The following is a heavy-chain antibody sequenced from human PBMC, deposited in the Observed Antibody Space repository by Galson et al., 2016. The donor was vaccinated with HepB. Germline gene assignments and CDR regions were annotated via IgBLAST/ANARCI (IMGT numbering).Heavy chain of an antibody. J-gene: IGHJ5*02. CDR1: GFTLAGNG. D-gene: IGHD1-26*01. CDR3: AKEVGTVHPSNWFDP. Sequence: SLRLSCAASGFTLAGNGMTWARQAPGKGLEWVSAISRSGDATYYADSVKGRFTIFRDNSKDTLYLQMNSLRAEDTAVYYCAKEVGTVHPSNWFDPWGQGTLVTVSS. V-gene: IGHV3-23*01. CDR2: ISRSGDAT.